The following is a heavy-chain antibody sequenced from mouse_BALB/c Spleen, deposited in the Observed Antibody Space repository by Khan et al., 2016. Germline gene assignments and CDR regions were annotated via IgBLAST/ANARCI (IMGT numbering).Heavy chain of an antibody. CDR3: ARGIYYGYYFDY. V-gene: IGHV5-6-3*01. Sequence: EVELVESGGGLVQPGGSLKLSCAASGFTFSSYGMSWVRQTPDKRLELVATINSNGGSTYYPDSVKGRFTISRDNAKNTLYLQMSRLKSEDTAMYYCARGIYYGYYFDYWGQGTTLTVSS. D-gene: IGHD1-2*01. CDR2: INSNGGST. J-gene: IGHJ2*01. CDR1: GFTFSSYG.